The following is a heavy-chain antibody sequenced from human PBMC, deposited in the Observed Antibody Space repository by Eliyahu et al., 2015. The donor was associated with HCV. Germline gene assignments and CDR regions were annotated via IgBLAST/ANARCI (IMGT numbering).Heavy chain of an antibody. Sequence: EVHLLESGGGLVQPGGSLTLSCVVSGVSFSTXAMXWGSPGPRGGGGWVASIRGDGSDPEHADSVRGRFSISRDNSRNTLFLQMSSLRAEDTAVYYCAKVEAIFRPRGWWGQGTLVSVSS. V-gene: IGHV3-23*01. CDR1: GVSFSTXA. J-gene: IGHJ4*02. D-gene: IGHD3-3*01. CDR3: AKVEAIFRPRGW. CDR2: IRGDGSDP.